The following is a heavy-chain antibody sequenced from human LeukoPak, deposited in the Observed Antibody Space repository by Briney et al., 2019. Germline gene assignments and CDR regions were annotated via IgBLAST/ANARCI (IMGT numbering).Heavy chain of an antibody. CDR1: GFTFSSYG. CDR2: IRYDGSNK. CDR3: ATISFSVSYYYDSSGYYRELDY. Sequence: GGSLRLSCAASGFTFSSYGMHWVRQAPGKGLEWVAFIRYDGSNKYYADSVKGRFTISRDNSKNTMYLQMNSLRAEDTAVYYCATISFSVSYYYDSSGYYRELDYWGQGTLVTVSS. V-gene: IGHV3-30*02. D-gene: IGHD3-22*01. J-gene: IGHJ4*02.